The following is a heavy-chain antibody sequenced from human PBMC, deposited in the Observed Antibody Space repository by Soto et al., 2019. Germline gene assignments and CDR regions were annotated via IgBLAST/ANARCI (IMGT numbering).Heavy chain of an antibody. V-gene: IGHV3-33*01. J-gene: IGHJ4*02. CDR3: ARGYMVRGVTRWSSFDY. CDR2: IWYDGSNK. Sequence: QVQLVESGGGVVQPGRSLRLSCGASGFTFSSYGMHWVRQAPGKGLEWVAVIWYDGSNKYYADSVKGRFTISRDNSKNTLYLQMNSLRAEDTAVYYCARGYMVRGVTRWSSFDYWGQGTLVTVSS. D-gene: IGHD3-10*01. CDR1: GFTFSSYG.